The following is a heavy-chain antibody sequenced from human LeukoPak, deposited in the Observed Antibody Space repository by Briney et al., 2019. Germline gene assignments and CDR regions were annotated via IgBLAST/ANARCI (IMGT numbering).Heavy chain of an antibody. D-gene: IGHD2-2*01. CDR1: GGTFSSYA. J-gene: IGHJ4*02. Sequence: ASVKVSCKASGGTFSSYAISWVRRAPGQGLEWMGGIIPIFGTANYAQKFQGRVTITADKSTSTAYMELSSLRSEDTAVYYCARAGCSSTSCSVGEIDYWGQGTLVTVSS. CDR2: IIPIFGTA. CDR3: ARAGCSSTSCSVGEIDY. V-gene: IGHV1-69*06.